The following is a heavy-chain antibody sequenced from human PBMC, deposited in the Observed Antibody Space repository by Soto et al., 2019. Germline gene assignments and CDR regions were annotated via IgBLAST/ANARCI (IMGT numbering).Heavy chain of an antibody. J-gene: IGHJ4*02. CDR1: GGTFSSYP. Sequence: QVQQVQSGAEVKTPGSSVEVSCKASGGTFSSYPISWVRQAPGQGLEWLGRIIPILGIASYAQKFQGRGTTSADKSTSRAYMALSSLRSEDTAVYYCAVAYCSSTSCYRDYWGQGTRVTVSS. V-gene: IGHV1-69*02. D-gene: IGHD2-2*02. CDR3: AVAYCSSTSCYRDY. CDR2: IIPILGIA.